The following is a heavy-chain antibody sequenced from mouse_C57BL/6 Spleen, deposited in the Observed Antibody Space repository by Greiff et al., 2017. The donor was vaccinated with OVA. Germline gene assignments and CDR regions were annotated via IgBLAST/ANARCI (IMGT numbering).Heavy chain of an antibody. CDR3: ARSGYYDGASWCAY. V-gene: IGHV1-26*01. Sequence: EVKLQQSGPELVKPGASVKISCKASGYTFTDYYMNWVQQSHGKSLEWIGAINPNNGGTSYNQKFKGKATLTVDKSSSTAYMELRSLTSEDSAVYYCARSGYYDGASWCAYWGQGTLVTVSA. CDR1: GYTFTDYY. CDR2: INPNNGGT. D-gene: IGHD1-1*01. J-gene: IGHJ3*01.